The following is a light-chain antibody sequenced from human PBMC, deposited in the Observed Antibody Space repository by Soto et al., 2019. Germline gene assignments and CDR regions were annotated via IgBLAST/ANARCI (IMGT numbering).Light chain of an antibody. CDR1: SSDVGGYNY. Sequence: QSALTQPASVSGYPGQSITISCTGTSSDVGGYNYVSWYQQHPGKAPKLMIYDVSNRPSGVSTRFSGSKSGNTASLTISGLQAEDEADYSCSSYTSSSTWVFGGGTKLTVL. J-gene: IGLJ3*02. CDR2: DVS. V-gene: IGLV2-14*01. CDR3: SSYTSSSTWV.